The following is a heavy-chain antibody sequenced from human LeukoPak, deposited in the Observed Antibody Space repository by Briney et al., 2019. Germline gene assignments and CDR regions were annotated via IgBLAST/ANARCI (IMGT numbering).Heavy chain of an antibody. D-gene: IGHD6-19*01. CDR1: GGTFNTYP. J-gene: IGHJ4*02. CDR2: IVPMFDTP. CDR3: AREDTSGWYFHY. V-gene: IGHV1-69*05. Sequence: GASVKVSYKASGGTFNTYPISWVRQAPGQGLEWMGRIVPMFDTPSYAQKFQGRVTITTDESTSTAYMELSSLRSEDTAIYYCAREDTSGWYFHYWGQGTLVTVSS.